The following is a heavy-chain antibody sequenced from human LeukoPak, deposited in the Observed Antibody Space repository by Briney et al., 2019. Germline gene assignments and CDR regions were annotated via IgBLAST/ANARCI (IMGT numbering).Heavy chain of an antibody. Sequence: SETLSLTCTVSGGSISSGGYYWSWIRQHPGKGLEWIGYIYYSGSTYYNPSLKSRVTISVDTSKNQFSLKLSSVTAADTAVYYCARGSSGYYQPRHFDYWGQGTLVTVSP. V-gene: IGHV4-31*03. CDR3: ARGSSGYYQPRHFDY. D-gene: IGHD3-22*01. CDR1: GGSISSGGYY. CDR2: IYYSGST. J-gene: IGHJ4*02.